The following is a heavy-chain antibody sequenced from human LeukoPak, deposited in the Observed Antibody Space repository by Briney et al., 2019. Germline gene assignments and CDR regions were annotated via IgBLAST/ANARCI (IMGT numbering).Heavy chain of an antibody. CDR2: ISYDGSNK. V-gene: IGHV3-30*18. CDR1: GFTFSSYG. CDR3: AKVLLGRYFDWLSYGMDV. D-gene: IGHD3-9*01. Sequence: GRSLRLSCAASGFTFSSYGMHWVRQAPGKGLEWVAVISYDGSNKYYADSVKGRFTISRDNSKNTLYLQMNSLRAEDTAVHYCAKVLLGRYFDWLSYGMDVWGKGTTVTVSS. J-gene: IGHJ6*04.